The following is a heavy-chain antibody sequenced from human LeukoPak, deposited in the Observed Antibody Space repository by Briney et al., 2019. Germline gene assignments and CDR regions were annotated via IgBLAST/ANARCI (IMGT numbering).Heavy chain of an antibody. V-gene: IGHV4-61*02. CDR1: GGSISSGSYY. CDR2: IYTSGST. D-gene: IGHD5-18*01. CDR3: ARAVYSYGYNWFDP. Sequence: SETLALTCTVSGGSISSGSYYGSWIRQPAGKGLEWIERIYTSGSTNYNPSLKSRVTISVDTSKNQFSLKLSSVTAADTAVYYCARAVYSYGYNWFDPWGQGTLVTVSS. J-gene: IGHJ5*02.